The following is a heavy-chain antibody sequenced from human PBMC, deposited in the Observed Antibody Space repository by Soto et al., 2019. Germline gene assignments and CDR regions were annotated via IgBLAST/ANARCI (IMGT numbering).Heavy chain of an antibody. J-gene: IGHJ4*02. V-gene: IGHV3-30-3*01. CDR2: ISSDGSKT. D-gene: IGHD6-13*01. Sequence: QVHLVESGGGVVQAGRSLRLSCAASGFSFSAYSMHWVRQAPGKGLEWVAVISSDGSKTYYAGSLKGRFTVSRDNSKNILYLQMHSVRAEDTAVYYCARAGQQVAVFDYWGQGTEVTVSS. CDR3: ARAGQQVAVFDY. CDR1: GFSFSAYS.